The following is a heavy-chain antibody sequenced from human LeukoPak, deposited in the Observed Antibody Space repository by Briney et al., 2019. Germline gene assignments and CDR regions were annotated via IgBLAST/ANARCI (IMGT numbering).Heavy chain of an antibody. J-gene: IGHJ3*02. CDR1: GGSISSDH. V-gene: IGHV4-59*01. Sequence: PSETLSLTCTVSGGSISSDHWSWIRQPPGKGLEWIGCIYYSGRTYYNPSLKSRVSISVDMSKSQFSLRLTSVTAADTAVYYCARKNDFDIWGQGTLVTVSS. CDR3: ARKNDFDI. D-gene: IGHD2/OR15-2a*01. CDR2: IYYSGRT.